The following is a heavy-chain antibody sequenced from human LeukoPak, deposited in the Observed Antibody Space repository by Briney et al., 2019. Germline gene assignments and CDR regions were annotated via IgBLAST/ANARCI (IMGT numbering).Heavy chain of an antibody. CDR3: ARTIFNDIFDAFDI. J-gene: IGHJ3*02. D-gene: IGHD3-9*01. CDR2: IYYSGST. Sequence: SETLSLTCTVSGVSISSSSYYWGWIRQPPGKGLEWIGSIYYSGSTYYNPSLKSRVTISVDTSKNQFSLKLSSVTAADTAVYYCARTIFNDIFDAFDIWGQGTMVTVSS. CDR1: GVSISSSSYY. V-gene: IGHV4-39*07.